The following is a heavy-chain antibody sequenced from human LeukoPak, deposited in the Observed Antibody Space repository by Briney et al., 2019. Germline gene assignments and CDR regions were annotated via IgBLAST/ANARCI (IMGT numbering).Heavy chain of an antibody. V-gene: IGHV3-23*01. J-gene: IGHJ6*03. CDR2: MTNSGGNT. CDR3: ARDVLDSSSWYVGYYYYYMDV. D-gene: IGHD6-13*01. Sequence: PGGSLRLSCATSGFTFRTYAMSWVRQAPGKGLEWVSSMTNSGGNTYYADSVKGRFTISRDNAKNSLYLQMNSLRAEDTAVYYCARDVLDSSSWYVGYYYYYMDVWGKGTTVTVSS. CDR1: GFTFRTYA.